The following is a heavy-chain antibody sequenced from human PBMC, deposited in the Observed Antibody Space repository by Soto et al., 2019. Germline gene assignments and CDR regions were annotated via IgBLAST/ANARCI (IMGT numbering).Heavy chain of an antibody. J-gene: IGHJ4*02. CDR1: GFSLTTTGLG. Sequence: QITLRESGPSLVKPTEPLTLTCTFSGFSLTTTGLGVGWVRQPPGKALEWLAVVFWDDGERYRPSLKTRVTTTKDTSKNQGVLTMTNMDPVDTATYYCTQIYGSGSWGWYFHSWGQGSLVTVSS. CDR3: TQIYGSGSWGWYFHS. D-gene: IGHD1-26*01. CDR2: VFWDDGE. V-gene: IGHV2-5*02.